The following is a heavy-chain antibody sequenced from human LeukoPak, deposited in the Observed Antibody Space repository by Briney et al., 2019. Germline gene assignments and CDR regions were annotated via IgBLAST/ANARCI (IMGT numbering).Heavy chain of an antibody. D-gene: IGHD3-10*01. Sequence: GGSLRLSCAASGFSFHDYAMHWVRQAPGKGLEWVSGISYNSGSRGYADSVKGRFTISRDNAKNSLYLQMNSLRAEDTAVYYCACARFNWGQGTLVTVSS. J-gene: IGHJ4*02. CDR3: ACARFN. CDR1: GFSFHDYA. V-gene: IGHV3-9*01. CDR2: ISYNSGSR.